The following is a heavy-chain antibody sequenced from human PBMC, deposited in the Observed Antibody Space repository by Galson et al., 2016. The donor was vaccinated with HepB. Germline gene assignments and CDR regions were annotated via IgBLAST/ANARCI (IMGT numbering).Heavy chain of an antibody. CDR3: TRIGYRSKFDVFDI. CDR1: GFTFSSYW. D-gene: IGHD6-13*01. CDR2: VNSDGRLT. V-gene: IGHV3-74*01. Sequence: SLRLSCAASGFTFSSYWMHWARQAPGKGLVWVSRVNSDGRLTSYADSVKGRFTISRDNAKNTLYLQMNSLRAEDTAVYYCTRIGYRSKFDVFDIWGQGTMVTVSS. J-gene: IGHJ3*02.